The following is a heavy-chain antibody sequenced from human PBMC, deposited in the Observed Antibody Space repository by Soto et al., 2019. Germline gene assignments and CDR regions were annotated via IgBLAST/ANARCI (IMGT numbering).Heavy chain of an antibody. J-gene: IGHJ6*02. CDR3: ARSWIAVAGGDYYYGMDV. V-gene: IGHV1-46*01. Sequence: RASVKVSCKASGYTFTSYYMHWVRQAPGQGLEWMGIINPSGGSTSYAQKFQGRVTMTRDTSTSTVYMELSSLRSEGTAVYYCARSWIAVAGGDYYYGMDVWGQGTTVTVSS. D-gene: IGHD6-19*01. CDR2: INPSGGST. CDR1: GYTFTSYY.